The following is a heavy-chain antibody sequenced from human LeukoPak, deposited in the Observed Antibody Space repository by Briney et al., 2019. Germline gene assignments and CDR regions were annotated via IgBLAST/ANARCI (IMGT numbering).Heavy chain of an antibody. CDR1: GYTFIAYY. J-gene: IGHJ4*02. CDR2: INPSSGGT. CDR3: AGQKDPRPIDY. V-gene: IGHV1-2*02. Sequence: GASVKVSCRASGYTFIAYYMHWVRQAPGQGLEWMGWINPSSGGTNYAQKFQGRVTMTRDRSISTAYMELSELRSDDTAVYYCAGQKDPRPIDYWGQGTLITVSS.